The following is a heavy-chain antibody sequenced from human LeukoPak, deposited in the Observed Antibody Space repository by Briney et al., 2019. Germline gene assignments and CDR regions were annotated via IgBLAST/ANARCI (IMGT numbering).Heavy chain of an antibody. V-gene: IGHV3-66*01. CDR2: IYSSGST. CDR3: AREVVGATLYFDY. Sequence: PGGSLRLSCAASGFTVSSNYMSWVRQVPGKGLEWVSVIYSSGSTYYADSVKGRFTISRDNSKNTLYLQMNSLRAEDTAVYYCAREVVGATLYFDYWGQGTLVTVSS. D-gene: IGHD1-26*01. J-gene: IGHJ4*02. CDR1: GFTVSSNY.